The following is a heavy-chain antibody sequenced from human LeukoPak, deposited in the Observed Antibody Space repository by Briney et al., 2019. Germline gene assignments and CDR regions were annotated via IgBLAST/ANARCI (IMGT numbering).Heavy chain of an antibody. J-gene: IGHJ6*02. CDR2: IYPGDSDT. Sequence: GESLKISCKGSGYSFTSYWIGWVRQMPGKGLEWMGIIYPGDSDTRYSPSFQGQVTISADKSISTAYLQWSSLKASDTAMYYCARALAYCGGDCYSAYGMDVWGQGTTVTVSS. V-gene: IGHV5-51*01. D-gene: IGHD2-21*02. CDR1: GYSFTSYW. CDR3: ARALAYCGGDCYSAYGMDV.